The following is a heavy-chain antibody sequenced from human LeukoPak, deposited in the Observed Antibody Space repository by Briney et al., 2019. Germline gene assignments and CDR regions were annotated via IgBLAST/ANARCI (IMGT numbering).Heavy chain of an antibody. CDR3: AKDRNLYSSSWYVMGSWFDP. V-gene: IGHV4-39*07. Sequence: SETLSLTCTVSGGSICSSSYYWGWIRQPPGKGLEWIGSIYYSGSTYYNPSLKSRVTISVDTSKNQFSLKLSSVTAADTAVYYCAKDRNLYSSSWYVMGSWFDPWGQGTLVTVSS. J-gene: IGHJ5*02. CDR2: IYYSGST. CDR1: GGSICSSSYY. D-gene: IGHD6-13*01.